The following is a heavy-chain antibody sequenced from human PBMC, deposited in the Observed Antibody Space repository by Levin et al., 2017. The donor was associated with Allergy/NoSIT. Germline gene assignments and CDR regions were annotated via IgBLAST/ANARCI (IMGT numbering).Heavy chain of an antibody. CDR3: ARSSGYLSEFDY. J-gene: IGHJ4*02. Sequence: GASVKVSCKASGGTFNISAISWVRQAPGQGLDWMGGIIPIFGTANYAQKFQGRVTITADKSTSTAYMDLSSLRSEDTAVYYCARSSGYLSEFDYWGQGTLVTVSS. CDR2: IIPIFGTA. V-gene: IGHV1-69*06. CDR1: GGTFNISA. D-gene: IGHD3-22*01.